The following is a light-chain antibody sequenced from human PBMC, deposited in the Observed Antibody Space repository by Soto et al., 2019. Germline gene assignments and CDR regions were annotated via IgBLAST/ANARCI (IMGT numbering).Light chain of an antibody. CDR1: TNDVGGSNY. J-gene: IGLJ1*01. Sequence: QSALTQPRSVSGSPGQSVAISCTGTTNDVGGSNYVSWYQQHPGKAPKVIIFDVTRRPSGVPDRFSGSKSGNTASLTISGLQAEDEADYYCCSYAGTDTFGNVFGTGTKLTVL. V-gene: IGLV2-11*01. CDR3: CSYAGTDTFGNV. CDR2: DVT.